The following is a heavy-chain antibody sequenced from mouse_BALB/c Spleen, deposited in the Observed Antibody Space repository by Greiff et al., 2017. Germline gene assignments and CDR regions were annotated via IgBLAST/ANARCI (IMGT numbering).Heavy chain of an antibody. CDR3: ARRGGNYEVAY. V-gene: IGHV1-80*01. J-gene: IGHJ3*01. Sequence: QVHVKQSGAELVRPGSSVKISCKASGYAFSSYWMNWVKQRPGQGLEWIGQIYPGDGDTNYNGKFKGKATLTADKSSSTAYMQLSSLTSEDSAVYFCARRGGNYEVAYWGQGTLVTVSA. CDR2: IYPGDGDT. D-gene: IGHD2-1*01. CDR1: GYAFSSYW.